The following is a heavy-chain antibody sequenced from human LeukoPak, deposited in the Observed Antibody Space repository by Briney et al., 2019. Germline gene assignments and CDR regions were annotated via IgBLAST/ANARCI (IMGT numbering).Heavy chain of an antibody. CDR1: GYTFTSYG. Sequence: ASVKVSCKASGYTFTSYGISWVRQAPGQGLEWMGWISAYNGNTNYAQKLQGRVTMTTDTSTSTAYMELRSLRSDDTAVYYCAKRGGATISHYYYGMDVWGQGTTVTVSS. V-gene: IGHV1-18*01. J-gene: IGHJ6*02. D-gene: IGHD1-26*01. CDR2: ISAYNGNT. CDR3: AKRGGATISHYYYGMDV.